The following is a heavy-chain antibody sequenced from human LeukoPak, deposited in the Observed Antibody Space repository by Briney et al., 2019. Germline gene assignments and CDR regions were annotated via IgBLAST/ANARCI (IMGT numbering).Heavy chain of an antibody. V-gene: IGHV4-59*08. CDR3: ARRTTGTGPFDY. J-gene: IGHJ4*02. CDR1: GGSISSYY. D-gene: IGHD1-1*01. CDR2: IYYRGST. Sequence: SETLSLTCTASGGSISSYYWSWIRQPPGKGLEWIAYIYYRGSTNYNPSLKSRVTISVDTSKNQFSLKLSSVTAADTAVYYCARRTTGTGPFDYWGQETLVTVSS.